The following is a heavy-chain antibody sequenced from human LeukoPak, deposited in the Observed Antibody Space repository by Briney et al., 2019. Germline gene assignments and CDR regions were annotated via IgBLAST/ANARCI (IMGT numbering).Heavy chain of an antibody. Sequence: ASVKVSCKASGGTFSSYAISWVRQAPGQGPEWMGGIIPIFGTANYAQKFQGRVTITADESTSTAYMELSSLRSEDTAVYYCARGSYQLPLEVYYYGMDVWGKGTTVTVSS. CDR2: IIPIFGTA. CDR1: GGTFSSYA. CDR3: ARGSYQLPLEVYYYGMDV. V-gene: IGHV1-69*13. J-gene: IGHJ6*04. D-gene: IGHD2-2*01.